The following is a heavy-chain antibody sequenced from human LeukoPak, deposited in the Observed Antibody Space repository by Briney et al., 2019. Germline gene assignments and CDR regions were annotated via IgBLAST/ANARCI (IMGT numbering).Heavy chain of an antibody. J-gene: IGHJ6*02. CDR1: GGSISSGSYY. V-gene: IGHV4-61*02. D-gene: IGHD3-3*01. CDR3: ARTDNVQFLEWLPQHYYYYYGMDV. CDR2: IYTSGST. Sequence: SQTLSLTCTVSGGSISSGSYYWSWIRQPAGKGLEWIGRIYTSGSTNYNPSLKSRVTISVDTSKNQFSLKLSSVTAADTAVYYCARTDNVQFLEWLPQHYYYYYGMDVWGQGTTVTASS.